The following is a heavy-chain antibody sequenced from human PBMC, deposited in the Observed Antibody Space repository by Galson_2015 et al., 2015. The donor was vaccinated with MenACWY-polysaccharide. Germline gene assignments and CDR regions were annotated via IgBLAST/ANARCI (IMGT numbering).Heavy chain of an antibody. D-gene: IGHD4-23*01. Sequence: QSGAEVKKPGESLQISCTASGYIFNNYWIGWERQMPDKGLEWMGRIFPDDSDPRYSPSFQGQVTVSVAKSTSSPNLHLSGLKASDTGMYYCARLRGLGGQFYCDFWGQGSLVTVSS. J-gene: IGHJ4*02. CDR1: GYIFNNYW. V-gene: IGHV5-51*03. CDR3: ARLRGLGGQFYCDF. CDR2: IFPDDSDP.